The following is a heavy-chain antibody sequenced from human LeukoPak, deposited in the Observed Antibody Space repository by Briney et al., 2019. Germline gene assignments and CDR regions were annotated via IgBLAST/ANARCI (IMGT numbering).Heavy chain of an antibody. V-gene: IGHV3-21*01. CDR1: GFTFSSYS. J-gene: IGHJ5*01. CDR3: ANDDFWSSSNWFDS. Sequence: PGGSLRLSCAASGFTFSSYSMNWVRQAPGKGLEWVSSISSSSSYIYYADSVKGRFTISRDNSKNTLYLQMNSLRAEDTAVYYCANDDFWSSSNWFDSWGQGTLVTVSS. CDR2: ISSSSSYI. D-gene: IGHD3-3*01.